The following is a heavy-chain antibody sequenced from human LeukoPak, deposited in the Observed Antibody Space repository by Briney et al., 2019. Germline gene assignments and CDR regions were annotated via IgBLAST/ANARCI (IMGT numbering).Heavy chain of an antibody. CDR2: ISGSGGST. CDR1: GFTFSSYA. V-gene: IGHV3-23*01. CDR3: ARDREDIVLMVSFNWFDP. D-gene: IGHD2-8*01. J-gene: IGHJ5*02. Sequence: GGSLRLSCAASGFTFSSYAMSWVRQAPGKGLEWVSAISGSGGSTYYADSVKGRFTISRDNAKNSLYLQMNSLRAEDTAVYYCARDREDIVLMVSFNWFDPWGQGTLVTVSS.